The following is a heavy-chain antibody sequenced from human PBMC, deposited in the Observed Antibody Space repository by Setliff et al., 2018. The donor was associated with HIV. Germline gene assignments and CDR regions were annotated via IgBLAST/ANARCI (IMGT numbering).Heavy chain of an antibody. J-gene: IGHJ4*02. V-gene: IGHV4-34*01. Sequence: PSETLSLTCAVYGGSSSAYCWSWIRQPPGKGLEWIGEINHSGSTNYNPSLKSRLTISVDTSKNQFSLKLNSVTAADTAVYYCAARNSGNPTRHFDYWGQGTLVTVSS. CDR3: AARNSGNPTRHFDY. D-gene: IGHD3-10*01. CDR1: GGSSSAYC. CDR2: INHSGST.